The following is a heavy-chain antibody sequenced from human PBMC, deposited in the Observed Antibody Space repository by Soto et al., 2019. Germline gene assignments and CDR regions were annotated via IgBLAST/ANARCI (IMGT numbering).Heavy chain of an antibody. Sequence: EVQLVESGGGLVQPGGSLRLSCAASGFTFSSYWMSWVRQAPGKGLEWVANIKQDGSEKYYVDSVKGRFTISRDNAKNSLYLQMNSVRAEDTAVYYCARARGSGSYFLDAFDIWGQGTMVTVSS. D-gene: IGHD3-10*01. CDR2: IKQDGSEK. CDR1: GFTFSSYW. V-gene: IGHV3-7*04. J-gene: IGHJ3*02. CDR3: ARARGSGSYFLDAFDI.